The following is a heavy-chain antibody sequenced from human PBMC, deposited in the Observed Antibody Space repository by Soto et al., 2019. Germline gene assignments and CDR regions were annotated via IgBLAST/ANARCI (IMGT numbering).Heavy chain of an antibody. V-gene: IGHV4-4*02. CDR2: IYHSGST. J-gene: IGHJ4*02. CDR3: ARVPIYSGSYYFDY. CDR1: GGSISSSNW. Sequence: LSLTCAVSGGSISSSNWWSWVRQPPGKGLEWIGEIYHSGSTNYNPSLKSRVTISVDKSKNQFSLKLSSVTAADTAVYYCARVPIYSGSYYFDYWGQGTLVTVSS. D-gene: IGHD1-26*01.